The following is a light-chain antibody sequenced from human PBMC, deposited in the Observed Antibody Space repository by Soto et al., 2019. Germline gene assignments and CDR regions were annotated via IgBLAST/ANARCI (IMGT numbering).Light chain of an antibody. CDR1: QSLRNW. CDR3: QQYDTHSWT. Sequence: DIQMTPSPSTLSASVGDRVTITCRASQSLRNWLAWYQQKPGKAPKLLIYKASSLESGVPSRFSGSGSGAEFTLTINGLQPDDFATYYCQQYDTHSWTFGQGTKVEIK. V-gene: IGKV1-5*03. J-gene: IGKJ1*01. CDR2: KAS.